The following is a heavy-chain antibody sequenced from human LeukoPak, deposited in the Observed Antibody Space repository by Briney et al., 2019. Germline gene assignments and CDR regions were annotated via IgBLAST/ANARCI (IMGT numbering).Heavy chain of an antibody. Sequence: PGGSLRLSCAASGFTFSSYAMHWVRQAPGKGLEYVSAISSNGGSTYYANSVKGRFTISRDNSKNTPYLQMGSLRAEDMAVYYCASAYNWGQGTLVTVSS. CDR1: GFTFSSYA. V-gene: IGHV3-64*01. D-gene: IGHD1-14*01. CDR3: ASAYN. J-gene: IGHJ4*02. CDR2: ISSNGGST.